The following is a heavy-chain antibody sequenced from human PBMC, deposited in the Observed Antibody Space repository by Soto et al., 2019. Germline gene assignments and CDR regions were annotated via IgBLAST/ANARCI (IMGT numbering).Heavy chain of an antibody. V-gene: IGHV1-3*01. CDR3: AREFIVGG. Sequence: QVQLVQSGAEVKKPGASVKVSCKASGYTFTSYAMHWVRQAPGQRLEWMGWINDGNGNTKYSQRFQGRVTIPRDTSASTAYMELSSLRSEDTAVYYCAREFIVGGWGQGTLVTVSS. CDR2: INDGNGNT. CDR1: GYTFTSYA. J-gene: IGHJ4*02. D-gene: IGHD1-26*01.